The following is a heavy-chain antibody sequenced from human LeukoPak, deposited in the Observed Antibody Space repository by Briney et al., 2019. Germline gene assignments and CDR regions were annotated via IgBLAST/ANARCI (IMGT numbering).Heavy chain of an antibody. CDR3: ARSEDDFWSTYYFDY. V-gene: IGHV4-59*01. D-gene: IGHD3-3*01. Sequence: SSETLSLTCTVSGGSISSYYWSWIRQPPGKGLEWIGYIYYSGSTSYNPSLKSGVTISVDTSKNQFSLKLSSVTAADTAVYYCARSEDDFWSTYYFDYWGQGTLVTVSS. CDR2: IYYSGST. CDR1: GGSISSYY. J-gene: IGHJ4*02.